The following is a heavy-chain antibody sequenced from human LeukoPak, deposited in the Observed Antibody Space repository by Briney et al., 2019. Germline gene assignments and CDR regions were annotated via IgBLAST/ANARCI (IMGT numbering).Heavy chain of an antibody. Sequence: GGSLRLSCAASGFTFSSYGMHWVRQAPGKGLEWVAFIRYDGSNKYYADSVKGRFTISRDNSKNTLYLQMNSLRAEDTAVYYCARDTQQLDAIDIWGQGTMVTVSS. CDR3: ARDTQQLDAIDI. D-gene: IGHD6-13*01. CDR1: GFTFSSYG. J-gene: IGHJ3*02. V-gene: IGHV3-30*02. CDR2: IRYDGSNK.